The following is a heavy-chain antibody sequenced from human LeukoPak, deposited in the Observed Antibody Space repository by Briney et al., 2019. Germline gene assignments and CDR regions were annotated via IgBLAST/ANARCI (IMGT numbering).Heavy chain of an antibody. CDR3: ARRVRSWYLYYFDY. Sequence: PSETLSLTCTVSGGSISSYYWSWIRQPPGKGLEWIGYIYYSGSTNYNPSLKSRVTISVDTSKNQFSLKLSSVTAADTAVYYCARRVRSWYLYYFDYWGQGTLVTVSS. CDR1: GGSISSYY. CDR2: IYYSGST. J-gene: IGHJ4*02. V-gene: IGHV4-59*12. D-gene: IGHD6-13*01.